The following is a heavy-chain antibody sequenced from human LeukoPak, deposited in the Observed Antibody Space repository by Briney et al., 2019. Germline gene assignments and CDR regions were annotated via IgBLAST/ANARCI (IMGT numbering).Heavy chain of an antibody. V-gene: IGHV3-30*03. CDR2: ISHDGSNK. CDR1: GFIFRTYG. CDR3: ARDLTTVIAHVLYFDS. Sequence: GGSLRLSCAASGFIFRTYGMHWVRQAPGKGLEWVAFISHDGSNKYYADSVKGRFTISRDNSKNTLFLQMNSLRAEDTAVYYCARDLTTVIAHVLYFDSWGQGTLVTVSS. D-gene: IGHD4-11*01. J-gene: IGHJ4*02.